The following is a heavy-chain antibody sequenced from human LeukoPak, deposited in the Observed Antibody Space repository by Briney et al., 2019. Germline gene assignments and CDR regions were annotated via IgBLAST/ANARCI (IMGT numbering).Heavy chain of an antibody. J-gene: IGHJ4*02. CDR1: GFPFSTYG. Sequence: GGSLRLSCAASGFPFSTYGMHWVRQAPGKGLEWVAIVSYDGTNKYYADSVRGRFTISRDNSKSTLYVQMNSLRPEDTAVYYCARGPIRYYFDYWGQGTLVTVSS. CDR2: VSYDGTNK. V-gene: IGHV3-30*03. CDR3: ARGPIRYYFDY. D-gene: IGHD4-17*01.